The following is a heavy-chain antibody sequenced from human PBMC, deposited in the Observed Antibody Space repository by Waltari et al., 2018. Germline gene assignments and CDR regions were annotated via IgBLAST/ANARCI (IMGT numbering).Heavy chain of an antibody. CDR2: WNPEDGET. CDR3: AIALSGIPVDLDFQH. V-gene: IGHV1-24*01. J-gene: IGHJ1*01. Sequence: QVHLLPSGDEVKQPGASVSVPCKVPGYNLHKLPMTWVRQAPVKRLEWMVSWNPEDGETIYAQNFQGRVTLTDDSSAETAYMELGSLRSEDTAVYYCAIALSGIPVDLDFQHWGQGALVVVSS. D-gene: IGHD3-3*01. CDR1: GYNLHKLP.